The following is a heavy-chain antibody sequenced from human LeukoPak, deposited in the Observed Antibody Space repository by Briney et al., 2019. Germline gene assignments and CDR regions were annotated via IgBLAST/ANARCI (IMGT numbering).Heavy chain of an antibody. CDR3: VTHYGSGFDI. V-gene: IGHV4-59*03. J-gene: IGHJ3*02. CDR1: GGSISSYY. CDR2: IYYSGST. D-gene: IGHD3-10*01. Sequence: SETLSLTCTVSGGSISSYYWSWIRQPPGKGLEWIEYIYYSGSTNNNPSLKSRVTISVDTSKNQFSLKMSSVTAADTAVYYCVTHYGSGFDIWGQGTMVTVSS.